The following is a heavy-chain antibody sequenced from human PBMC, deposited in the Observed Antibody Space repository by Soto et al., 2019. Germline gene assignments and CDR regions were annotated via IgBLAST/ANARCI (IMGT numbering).Heavy chain of an antibody. CDR2: IIPIFGTA. J-gene: IGHJ5*02. CDR1: GGTFSSYA. V-gene: IGHV1-69*06. D-gene: IGHD3-10*01. CDR3: ARGRDFGNWFDP. Sequence: SVKVSCKASGGTFSSYAISWVRQAPGQGLEWMGGIIPIFGTANYAQKFQGRVTITADKSTSTAYMELSSLRSEDTAVYYCARGRDFGNWFDPWGQGTLVTVSS.